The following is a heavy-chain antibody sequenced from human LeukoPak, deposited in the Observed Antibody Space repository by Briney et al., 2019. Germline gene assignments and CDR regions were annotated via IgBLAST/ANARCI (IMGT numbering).Heavy chain of an antibody. Sequence: GESLRLSCAASGFTFSNFALNWVRQAPGKGLVWVSRIASDGSSTTYADSVKGRFSISRDNAKNTLYLQMNSLRVEDTAVYYCARGRPHGNDYWGQGTLVTVSS. CDR1: GFTFSNFA. CDR3: ARGRPHGNDY. CDR2: IASDGSST. V-gene: IGHV3-74*01. D-gene: IGHD4-23*01. J-gene: IGHJ4*02.